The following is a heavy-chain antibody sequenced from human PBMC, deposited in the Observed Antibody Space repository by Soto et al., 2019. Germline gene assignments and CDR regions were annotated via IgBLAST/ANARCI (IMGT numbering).Heavy chain of an antibody. Sequence: SETLSLTCTVSGGSIRSYYWSWIRQPPGKGLEWIGYIYDSGSTNYNPSLKSRVTISVDTSKNQFSLKLSSVTAADTAVYYCARVYDSSAYYPPFFDCWGQGTMVTVS. CDR2: IYDSGST. CDR3: ARVYDSSAYYPPFFDC. V-gene: IGHV4-59*01. D-gene: IGHD3-22*01. CDR1: GGSIRSYY. J-gene: IGHJ4*02.